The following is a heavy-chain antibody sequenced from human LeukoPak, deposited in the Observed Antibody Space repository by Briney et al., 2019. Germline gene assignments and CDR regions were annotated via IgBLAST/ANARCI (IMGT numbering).Heavy chain of an antibody. J-gene: IGHJ5*02. Sequence: SVKDSCKASGGTFSSYAISWVRQAPGQGLEWMGRIIPILGIANYAQKFQGRVTISADKSTSTAYMELSSLRSEDTAVYYCARDLMSSIAALDDPWGQGTLVTVSS. V-gene: IGHV1-69*04. D-gene: IGHD6-6*01. CDR1: GGTFSSYA. CDR3: ARDLMSSIAALDDP. CDR2: IIPILGIA.